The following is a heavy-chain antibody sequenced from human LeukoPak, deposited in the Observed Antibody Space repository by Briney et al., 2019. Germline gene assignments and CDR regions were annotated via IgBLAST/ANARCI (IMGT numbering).Heavy chain of an antibody. CDR3: ARANYVWGSYVY. CDR2: IYTGGNT. V-gene: IGHV4-4*07. D-gene: IGHD3-16*01. Sequence: SETLSLTCTVSSGSISDYYWSWIRQPAGKGLEWIGHIYTGGNTNYNPSLESRVTMSVDTSKNQFSLKLRSVTAADTAVYYCARANYVWGSYVYWGQGTLVTVSS. J-gene: IGHJ4*02. CDR1: SGSISDYY.